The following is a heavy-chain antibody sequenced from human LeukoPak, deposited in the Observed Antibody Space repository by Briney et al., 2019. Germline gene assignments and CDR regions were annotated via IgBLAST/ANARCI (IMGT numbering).Heavy chain of an antibody. CDR1: GGSINSGDYY. J-gene: IGHJ4*02. Sequence: PSETLSLTCTVSGGSINSGDYYWVWIRQPPGKGLEWIGSIYYSGSTSYNPSLKSRATISVDTSKNHFSLKLRSVTAADTAVYYCARAETYSSGWYDAFFDYWGQGTLVTVSS. D-gene: IGHD6-19*01. CDR2: IYYSGST. V-gene: IGHV4-39*02. CDR3: ARAETYSSGWYDAFFDY.